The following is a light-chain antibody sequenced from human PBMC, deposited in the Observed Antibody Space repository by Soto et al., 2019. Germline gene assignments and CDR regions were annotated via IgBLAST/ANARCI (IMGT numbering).Light chain of an antibody. CDR2: RTN. V-gene: IGLV1-51*02. J-gene: IGLJ2*01. CDR1: SSNIGNNY. Sequence: QSVLTQPPSVSAAPGQKVTISCSGSSSNIGNNYVSWYQQLPGTAPKLLIYRTNQRPSGVPDRFSASKSGTSASLAISGLQSEDEADYYCEAWDDSLIGVLFGGGTKVTVL. CDR3: EAWDDSLIGVL.